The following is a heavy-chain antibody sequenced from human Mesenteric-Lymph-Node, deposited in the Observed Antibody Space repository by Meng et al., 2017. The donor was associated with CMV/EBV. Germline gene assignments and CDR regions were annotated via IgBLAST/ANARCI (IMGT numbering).Heavy chain of an antibody. J-gene: IGHJ4*02. CDR2: ISSSSSYI. Sequence: GGSLRLSCAASGFTFSSYSMNWVRQAPGKGLEWVSSISSSSSYIYYADSVKGRFTISRDNAKNSLYLQMNSLRAEDTAVYYCARARDGIVVVTMGFDYWGQGTLVTVSS. CDR1: GFTFSSYS. D-gene: IGHD3-22*01. CDR3: ARARDGIVVVTMGFDY. V-gene: IGHV3-21*01.